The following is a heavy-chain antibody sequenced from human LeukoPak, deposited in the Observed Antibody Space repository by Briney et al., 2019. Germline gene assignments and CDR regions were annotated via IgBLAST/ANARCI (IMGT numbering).Heavy chain of an antibody. CDR3: ATSTVAKYDY. J-gene: IGHJ4*02. D-gene: IGHD4-11*01. V-gene: IGHV3-23*01. CDR1: GFTFSSYG. CDR2: LSGSGDST. Sequence: GGSLRLSCAASGFTFSSYGMHWVRQAPGKGLEWVSALSGSGDSTFHADSVKGRFTISRDNSKNTLYLQMNSLRAEDTALYYCATSTVAKYDYWGQGTLVAVSS.